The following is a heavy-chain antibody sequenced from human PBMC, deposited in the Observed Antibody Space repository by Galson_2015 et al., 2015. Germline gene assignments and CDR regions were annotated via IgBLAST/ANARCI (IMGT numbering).Heavy chain of an antibody. Sequence: SVKVSCKASGYTFTSYYMHWVRQAPGHGLEWMGIINPSGGSTSYAQKFQGRVTMTRDTSTSTVYMELSSLRSEDTAVYYCARAHAHCSSTSCYSNWFDPWGQGTLVTVSS. CDR3: ARAHAHCSSTSCYSNWFDP. V-gene: IGHV1-46*01. CDR1: GYTFTSYY. CDR2: INPSGGST. D-gene: IGHD2-2*02. J-gene: IGHJ5*02.